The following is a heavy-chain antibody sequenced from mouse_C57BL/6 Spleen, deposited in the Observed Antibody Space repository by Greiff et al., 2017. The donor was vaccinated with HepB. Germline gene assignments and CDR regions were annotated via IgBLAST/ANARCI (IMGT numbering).Heavy chain of an antibody. CDR1: GYTFTDYY. V-gene: IGHV1-26*01. CDR2: INPNNGGT. J-gene: IGHJ3*01. Sequence: EVQLQQSGPELVKPGASVKISCKASGYTFTDYYMNWVKQSHGKSLEWIGDINPNNGGTSYNQKFKGKATLTVDKSSSTAYMELRSLTSEDSAVYYCARGEGFAYGGQGTLVTVSA. CDR3: ARGEGFAY.